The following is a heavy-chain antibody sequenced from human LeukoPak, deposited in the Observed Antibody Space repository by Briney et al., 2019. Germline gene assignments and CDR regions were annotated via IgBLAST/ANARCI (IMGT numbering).Heavy chain of an antibody. J-gene: IGHJ4*02. D-gene: IGHD1-26*01. CDR1: GGTLSSYA. CDR2: IIPIFGTA. CDR3: ARVPLSGSRTYYFDY. Sequence: SVKVSCKASGGTLSSYAISWVRQAPGQGLEWMGRIIPIFGTANYAQKFQGRVTITADKSTSTAYMELSSLRSEDTAVYYCARVPLSGSRTYYFDYWGQGTLVTVSS. V-gene: IGHV1-69*06.